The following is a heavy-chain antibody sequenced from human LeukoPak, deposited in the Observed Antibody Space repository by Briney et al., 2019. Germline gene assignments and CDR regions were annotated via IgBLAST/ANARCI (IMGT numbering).Heavy chain of an antibody. D-gene: IGHD2-8*01. Sequence: GGSLRLSCAASGFIVSSKYMSWVRQAPGKGLEWVSVTYSGGSTYYADSVKGRFTISRDNSKNTLHLQMNSLRAEDTAVYYCAKGQDHNGNELGYWGQGTLVTVSS. CDR2: TYSGGST. V-gene: IGHV3-53*01. CDR3: AKGQDHNGNELGY. CDR1: GFIVSSKY. J-gene: IGHJ4*02.